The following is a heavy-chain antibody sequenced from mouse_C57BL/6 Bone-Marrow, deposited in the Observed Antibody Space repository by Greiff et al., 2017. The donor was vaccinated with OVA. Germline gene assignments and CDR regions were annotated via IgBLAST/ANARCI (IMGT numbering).Heavy chain of an antibody. J-gene: IGHJ2*01. CDR3: ARGYDGYYYFDY. CDR1: GYTFTSYW. CDR2: IYPGSGST. Sequence: VQLQQPGAELVKPGASVKMSCKASGYTFTSYWITWVKQRPGQGLEWIGDIYPGSGSTNYNEKFKSKATLTVDTSSSTAYMQLSSLTSEDSAVYYCARGYDGYYYFDYWGQGTTLTVSS. D-gene: IGHD2-3*01. V-gene: IGHV1-55*01.